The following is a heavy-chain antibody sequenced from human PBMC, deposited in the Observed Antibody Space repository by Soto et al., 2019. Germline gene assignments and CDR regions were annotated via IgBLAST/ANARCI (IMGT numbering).Heavy chain of an antibody. J-gene: IGHJ4*02. CDR1: GFTFSSYA. Sequence: EVQLVESGGALVQPGGSLRLSCAASGFTFSSYAMHWVRQAPGKGLEYVSAISSSGGSTYYANSVKGRFTISRDNSKNTLYLQMDSPRPEDMAVYYCARGHSSSWLPFDYWGQGTLVTVSS. CDR3: ARGHSSSWLPFDY. D-gene: IGHD6-13*01. V-gene: IGHV3-64*01. CDR2: ISSSGGST.